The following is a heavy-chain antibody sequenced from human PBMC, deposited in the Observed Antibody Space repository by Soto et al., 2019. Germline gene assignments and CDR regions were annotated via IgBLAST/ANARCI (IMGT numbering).Heavy chain of an antibody. CDR3: ARGPGRTGWFDP. J-gene: IGHJ5*02. CDR2: MNPNSGNT. V-gene: IGHV1-8*01. CDR1: GYTFTSYD. Sequence: ASVKVSCKASGYTFTSYDINWVRQATGQGLEWMGWMNPNSGNTGYAQKFQGRVTMTRNTSISTAYMELSSLRSEDTAVYYCARGPGRTGWFDPRAQGTPVTVSS. D-gene: IGHD3-9*01.